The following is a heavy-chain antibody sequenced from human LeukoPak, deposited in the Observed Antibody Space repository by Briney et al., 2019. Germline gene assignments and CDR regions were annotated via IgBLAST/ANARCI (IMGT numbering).Heavy chain of an antibody. D-gene: IGHD2-2*01. V-gene: IGHV3-33*01. CDR2: IWYDGSNK. Sequence: PGGSLRLSCAACGVILSSYGIHWVRQAPGKGLEWVAVIWYDGSNKYYADSVKGRFTISRDNSKNTLYLQMNSLRAEDTEVYYCASDGGRYGSSTSRYLPLDYWGQGTLVTVSS. CDR1: GVILSSYG. J-gene: IGHJ4*02. CDR3: ASDGGRYGSSTSRYLPLDY.